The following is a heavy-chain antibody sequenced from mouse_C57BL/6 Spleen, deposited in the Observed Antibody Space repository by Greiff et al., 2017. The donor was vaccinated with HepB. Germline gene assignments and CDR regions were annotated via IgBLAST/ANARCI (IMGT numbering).Heavy chain of an antibody. CDR1: GYTFTSYW. CDR3: ARGGWMVHVDY. V-gene: IGHV1-61*01. CDR2: IYHSDSET. J-gene: IGHJ2*01. D-gene: IGHD2-3*01. Sequence: QVQLKQPGAELVRPGSSVKLSCKASGYTFTSYWMDWVKQRPGQGLEWIGNIYHSDSETHYNQKFKDKATLTVDKSSSKAYMQLSSLTSEDSAVYDCARGGWMVHVDYWGQGTTLTVSS.